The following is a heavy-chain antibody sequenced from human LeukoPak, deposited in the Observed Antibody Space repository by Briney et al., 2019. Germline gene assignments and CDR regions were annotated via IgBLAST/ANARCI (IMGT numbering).Heavy chain of an antibody. V-gene: IGHV3-48*01. CDR1: GFTFSRYS. Sequence: GGSLRLFCAVSGFTFSRYSMNWVRQAPGKGLEWVSYISESSSTKYYADSVKGRFTISRDNAQNSLFLQMSSLRAEDTAVYYCARVATSLARDDYWGQGTLVTVSS. CDR3: ARVATSLARDDY. J-gene: IGHJ4*02. CDR2: ISESSSTK.